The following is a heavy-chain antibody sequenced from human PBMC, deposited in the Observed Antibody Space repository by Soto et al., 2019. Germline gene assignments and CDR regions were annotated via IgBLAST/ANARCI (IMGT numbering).Heavy chain of an antibody. J-gene: IGHJ5*02. Sequence: PSETLSLTCTVSGGSISSGGYYWSWIRQHPGKGLEWIGYIYYSGSTYYNPSLKSRVTISVDTSKNQFSLKLSSVAAADTAVYYCARSLRDIVVVGDRLFWFDPWGQGTLVTVSS. V-gene: IGHV4-31*03. CDR3: ARSLRDIVVVGDRLFWFDP. D-gene: IGHD2-15*01. CDR1: GGSISSGGYY. CDR2: IYYSGST.